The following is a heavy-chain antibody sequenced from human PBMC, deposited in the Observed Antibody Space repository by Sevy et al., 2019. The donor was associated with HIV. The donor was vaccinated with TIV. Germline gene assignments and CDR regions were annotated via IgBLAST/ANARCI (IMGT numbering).Heavy chain of an antibody. CDR3: GRGYSSGWIDY. J-gene: IGHJ4*02. Sequence: SETLSLTCAVSGGSISSGGYSWSWIRQPPGKGLGWIGYIYHSGSTYYNPSLKSRVTISVDRSKNQFSLKLSSVTAADTAVYYCGRGYSSGWIDYWGQGTLVTVSS. V-gene: IGHV4-30-2*01. CDR2: IYHSGST. CDR1: GGSISSGGYS. D-gene: IGHD6-19*01.